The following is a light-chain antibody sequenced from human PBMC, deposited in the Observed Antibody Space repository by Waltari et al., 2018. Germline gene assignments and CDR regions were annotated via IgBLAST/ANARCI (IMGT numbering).Light chain of an antibody. V-gene: IGKV1-5*03. CDR1: QSLNNW. Sequence: DIQMTQSPSTLSASVGDRVTITCRASQSLNNWLAWFQQKPGKAPKVLIYKASILESGVPSRFGGSVSGTEFTLTISSLQPDDFGSYYCQQYQKSPWTFGQGTKVEIK. CDR3: QQYQKSPWT. CDR2: KAS. J-gene: IGKJ1*01.